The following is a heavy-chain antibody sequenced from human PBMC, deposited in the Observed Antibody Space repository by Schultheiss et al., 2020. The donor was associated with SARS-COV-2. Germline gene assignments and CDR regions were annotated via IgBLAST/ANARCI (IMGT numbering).Heavy chain of an antibody. CDR1: GYTFTGYY. CDR3: AREVGLAYCGGDCYTFNMDV. Sequence: SVKVSCKASGYTFTGYYMHWVRQAPGQGLEWMGGIIPIFGTANYAQKFQGRVTITADESTSTAYMELSSLRSEDTAVYYCAREVGLAYCGGDCYTFNMDVWGQGTTVTVSS. V-gene: IGHV1-69*13. CDR2: IIPIFGTA. D-gene: IGHD2-21*02. J-gene: IGHJ6*02.